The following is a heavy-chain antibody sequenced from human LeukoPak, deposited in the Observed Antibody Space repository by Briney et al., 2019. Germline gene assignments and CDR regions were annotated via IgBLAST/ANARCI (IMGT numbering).Heavy chain of an antibody. CDR1: GGSISSYY. D-gene: IGHD1-26*01. CDR3: ARERGTLRGDAFDI. V-gene: IGHV4-4*07. CDR2: IYMNGDT. Sequence: SETLSLTCSASGGSISSYYWTWIRQPAGKGLEWIGRIYMNGDTNYNPSLRSRATMSVDMSKNHFSLTLSSVTAADTAVYYCARERGTLRGDAFDIWGQGTMVTVSS. J-gene: IGHJ3*02.